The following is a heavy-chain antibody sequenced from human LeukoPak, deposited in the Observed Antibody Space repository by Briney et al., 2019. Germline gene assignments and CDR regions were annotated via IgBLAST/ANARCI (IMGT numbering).Heavy chain of an antibody. J-gene: IGHJ4*01. CDR3: LKASSDGYNSYGY. CDR1: GCTFSSYA. D-gene: IGHD5-24*01. Sequence: GGSLSLSCSASGCTFSSYAMYWVRQAPGKGLDYVSSSSSNGDSTYFADPVKSRVNTSKNNSKITLYSQTSGLTAVDSSVYSCLKASSDGYNSYGYWGQGTLVTVSS. CDR2: SSSNGDST. V-gene: IGHV3-64D*06.